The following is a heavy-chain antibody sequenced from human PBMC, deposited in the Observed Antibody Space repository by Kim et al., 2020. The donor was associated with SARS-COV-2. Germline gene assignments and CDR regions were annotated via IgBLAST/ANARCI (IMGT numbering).Heavy chain of an antibody. V-gene: IGHV3-23*01. Sequence: VKGRFTISSDNAKTTLYLRMNSPRAEDTAVYYCAKDGGYYYDSSGYYFGYWGQGTLVTVSS. D-gene: IGHD3-22*01. J-gene: IGHJ4*02. CDR3: AKDGGYYYDSSGYYFGY.